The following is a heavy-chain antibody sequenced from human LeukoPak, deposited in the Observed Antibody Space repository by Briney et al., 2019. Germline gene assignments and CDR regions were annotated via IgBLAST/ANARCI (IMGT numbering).Heavy chain of an antibody. Sequence: PGGSLRLSCAASGFTFSSYAMHWVRQAPGKGLEWVAVISYDGSNKYYADSVKGRFTISRDNSKNTLYLQMNSLRAEDTAVYYCAKLASSSGYLGLYYYYYYGMDVWGQGTTVTVSS. CDR3: AKLASSSGYLGLYYYYYYGMDV. V-gene: IGHV3-30*18. CDR1: GFTFSSYA. CDR2: ISYDGSNK. D-gene: IGHD3-22*01. J-gene: IGHJ6*02.